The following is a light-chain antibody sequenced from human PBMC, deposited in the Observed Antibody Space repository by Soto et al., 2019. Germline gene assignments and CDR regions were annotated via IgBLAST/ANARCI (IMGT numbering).Light chain of an antibody. CDR3: GTWDTSLRAL. J-gene: IGLJ3*02. V-gene: IGLV1-44*01. CDR1: SSNIGINT. Sequence: QSVLTQPPSASGTPGQRVTISCSGGSSNIGINTVNWYQQLPGTAPKVLIYTDNERPSGVPDRFSGSKSGTSASLAINGLQSGDEADYYCGTWDTSLRALFGGGTQLTVL. CDR2: TDN.